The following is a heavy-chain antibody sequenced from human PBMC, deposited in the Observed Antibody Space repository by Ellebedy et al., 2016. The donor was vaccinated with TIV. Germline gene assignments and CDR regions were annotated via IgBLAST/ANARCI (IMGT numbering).Heavy chain of an antibody. V-gene: IGHV4-59*08. CDR2: ISYSMYYSGST. Sequence: GSLRLSCTVSGGSISGYYWSWIRQPPVKGLEWIGYISYSMYYSGSTNYNPSLKSRVTISVDASKNQFSLKLTSVTAADTAVYYCARHAATVGAPNMDVWGRGTTVTVSS. CDR3: ARHAATVGAPNMDV. J-gene: IGHJ6*03. D-gene: IGHD4-23*01. CDR1: GGSISGYY.